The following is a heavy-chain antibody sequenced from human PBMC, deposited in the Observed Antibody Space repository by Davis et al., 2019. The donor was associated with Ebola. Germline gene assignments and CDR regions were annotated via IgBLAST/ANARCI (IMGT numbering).Heavy chain of an antibody. CDR3: ASQGSIFGVAVIPRVVDF. V-gene: IGHV1-18*01. D-gene: IGHD3-3*01. CDR1: GYTFTSYG. CDR2: ISAYNGNT. J-gene: IGHJ4*02. Sequence: ASVKVSCKASGYTFTSYGISWVRQAPGQGLEWMGWISAYNGNTNYAQKLQGRVTMTTDTSTSTAYMELSSLRSEDTAVYYCASQGSIFGVAVIPRVVDFWGQGTLVTVSS.